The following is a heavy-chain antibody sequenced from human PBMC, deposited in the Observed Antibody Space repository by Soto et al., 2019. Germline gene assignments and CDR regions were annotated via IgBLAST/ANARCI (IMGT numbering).Heavy chain of an antibody. CDR2: TRKKANSYTT. V-gene: IGHV3-72*01. D-gene: IGHD3-16*01. J-gene: IGHJ4*02. CDR1: GFSFSDHY. Sequence: EVQLVESGGGLVQPGGSRRLSCAASGFSFSDHYMDWVRQAPGKGLEWVGRTRKKANSYTTEYAASVKGRFTISRDDSKTSLYLQMNSLKTEDTAVYYCARVRGATCDYWGQGTLVTVSS. CDR3: ARVRGATCDY.